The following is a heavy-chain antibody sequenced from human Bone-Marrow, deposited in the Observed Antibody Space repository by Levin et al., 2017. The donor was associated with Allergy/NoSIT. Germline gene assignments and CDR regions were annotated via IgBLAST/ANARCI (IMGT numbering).Heavy chain of an antibody. CDR2: IESRADGGTV. Sequence: GGSLRLSCAASGFTFSDAWMSWVRQAPGKGLEWVGRIESRADGGTVDYAAPVKGRFTISRDDSKNTLYLQMNSLKTEDTAVYFCSTHCSSVSCYKGGSYWGQGTLVTVSS. CDR1: GFTFSDAW. J-gene: IGHJ4*02. V-gene: IGHV3-15*04. CDR3: STHCSSVSCYKGGSY. D-gene: IGHD2-2*01.